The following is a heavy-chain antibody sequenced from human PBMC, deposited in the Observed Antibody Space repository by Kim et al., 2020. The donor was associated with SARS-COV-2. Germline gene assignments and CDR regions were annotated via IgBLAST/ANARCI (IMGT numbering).Heavy chain of an antibody. J-gene: IGHJ6*02. Sequence: ASVKVSCKASGYTFTSYAMHWVRQAPGQRLEWMGGINVGNGNTKNSQKSQGRVTITRDTSASTAYMELSSLRSEDTAVYYCARGPVLRFLEWLLPSWMDVWGQGTTVTVSS. D-gene: IGHD3-3*01. CDR3: ARGPVLRFLEWLLPSWMDV. CDR1: GYTFTSYA. CDR2: INVGNGNT. V-gene: IGHV1-3*01.